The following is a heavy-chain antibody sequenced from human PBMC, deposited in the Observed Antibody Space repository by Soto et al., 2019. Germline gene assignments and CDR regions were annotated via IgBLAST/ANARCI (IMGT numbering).Heavy chain of an antibody. V-gene: IGHV1-18*01. CDR1: GYTFTSYG. J-gene: IGHJ4*02. CDR3: ARGDYSNYWSYYFDY. CDR2: ISAYNGNT. Sequence: QVQLVQSGAEVKKPGASVKVSCKASGYTFTSYGISWVRQAPGQGLEWMRWISAYNGNTNYAQKRQGTVTMTTDTSTRTAYRELRSLGSDDTAVYYCARGDYSNYWSYYFDYWGQGTLVTVSS. D-gene: IGHD4-4*01.